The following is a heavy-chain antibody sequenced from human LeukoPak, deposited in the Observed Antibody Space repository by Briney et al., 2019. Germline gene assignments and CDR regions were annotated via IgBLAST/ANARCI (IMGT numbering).Heavy chain of an antibody. V-gene: IGHV4-4*07. CDR2: IYTSGST. J-gene: IGHJ5*02. Sequence: PSETLSLTCTVSGGSISSYYWSWIRQPTGKGLEWIGRIYTSGSTNYNPSLESRVTISVDTSKNQFSLKLSSVTAADTAVYYCARVLWMSWFDPWGQGTLVTVSS. CDR3: ARVLWMSWFDP. CDR1: GGSISSYY. D-gene: IGHD2-21*01.